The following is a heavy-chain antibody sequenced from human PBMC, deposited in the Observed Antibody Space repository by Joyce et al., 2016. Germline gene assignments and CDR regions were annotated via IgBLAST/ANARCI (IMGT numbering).Heavy chain of an antibody. CDR1: GYTFSSYA. Sequence: QVQLVQSGAEVKKPGASVKVSCQASGYTFSSYAMHWVRQAPGQRPEWMGWIHAGNGNTKYSQKLQGRVTITRYTSASTAYMELSSLTSEDTAVYYCARSSGYYSADYWGRGTLVTVSS. J-gene: IGHJ4*02. CDR3: ARSSGYYSADY. D-gene: IGHD3-22*01. CDR2: IHAGNGNT. V-gene: IGHV1-3*01.